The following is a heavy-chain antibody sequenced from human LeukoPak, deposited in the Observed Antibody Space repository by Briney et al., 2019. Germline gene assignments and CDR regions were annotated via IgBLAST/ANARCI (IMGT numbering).Heavy chain of an antibody. CDR3: AKRRFGTTDY. CDR1: GFTFSSYA. J-gene: IGHJ4*02. CDR2: ISGSGGST. V-gene: IGHV3-23*01. Sequence: GGSLRLSCAASGFTFSSYAVSWVRQAPGKGLECVSAISGSGGSTYYADSVKGRFTISRDNSKSTLYLQMNSLRAEDTAVYYCAKRRFGTTDYWGQGTLVTVSS. D-gene: IGHD3/OR15-3a*01.